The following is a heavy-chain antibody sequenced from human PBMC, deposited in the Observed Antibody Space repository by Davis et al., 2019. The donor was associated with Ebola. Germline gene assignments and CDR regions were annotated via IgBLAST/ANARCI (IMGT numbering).Heavy chain of an antibody. CDR1: GYTFTSYG. CDR2: ISAYNGNT. Sequence: ASVKVSCKASGYTFTSYGISWVRQAPGQGLEWMGWISAYNGNTNYAQKLQGRVTMTTDTSTSTAYMELRSLRSDDTAVYYCATIKYSGSWTGAEYFQHWGQGTLVTVSS. V-gene: IGHV1-18*01. J-gene: IGHJ1*01. CDR3: ATIKYSGSWTGAEYFQH. D-gene: IGHD1-26*01.